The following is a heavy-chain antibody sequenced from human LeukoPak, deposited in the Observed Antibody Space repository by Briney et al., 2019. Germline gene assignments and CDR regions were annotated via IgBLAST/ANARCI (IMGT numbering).Heavy chain of an antibody. J-gene: IGHJ5*02. D-gene: IGHD2-15*01. Sequence: GRSLTLSCATSGFTFSNYGLHGARKAPGKGLEWVAFISSDETNIRYGDSVRGRFTVSRDNAKNTVYLQMNSLGADDTAVYYCAKDPYRVVFATGNYLDPWGQGTLVTVSS. CDR3: AKDPYRVVFATGNYLDP. CDR1: GFTFSNYG. V-gene: IGHV3-30*18. CDR2: ISSDETNI.